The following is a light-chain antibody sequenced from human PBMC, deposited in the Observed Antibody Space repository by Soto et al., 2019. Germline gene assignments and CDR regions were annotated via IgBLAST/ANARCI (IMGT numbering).Light chain of an antibody. CDR3: QKYGSSPSN. CDR2: GAS. V-gene: IGKV3-20*01. CDR1: QSVSSSY. J-gene: IGKJ5*01. Sequence: EIVLTQSPVTLSLSPGEIATLSCSASQSVSSSYLAWYQQKPGQAPRLLIYGASSRATGIPDRFSGSGSGTDFTLTISRLEPEDFAVYYCQKYGSSPSNFGQGTRLEI.